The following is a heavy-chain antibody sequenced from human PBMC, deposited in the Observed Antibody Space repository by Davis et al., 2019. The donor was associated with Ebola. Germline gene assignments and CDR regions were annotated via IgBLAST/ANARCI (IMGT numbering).Heavy chain of an antibody. V-gene: IGHV3-7*01. Sequence: PGGSLRLSCETSGFIFRNYVMSWVRQAPGKGLEWVANIKQDGSEKYYADSVKGRFTISRDNSKNTLYLQMNSLRAEDTAVYYCARDGSITVAAGVYYYYGMDVWGQGTTVTVSS. CDR3: ARDGSITVAAGVYYYYGMDV. J-gene: IGHJ6*02. CDR2: IKQDGSEK. CDR1: GFIFRNYV. D-gene: IGHD6-19*01.